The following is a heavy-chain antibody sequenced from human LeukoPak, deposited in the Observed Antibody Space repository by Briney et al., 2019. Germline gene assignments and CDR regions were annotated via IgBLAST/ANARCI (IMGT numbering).Heavy chain of an antibody. CDR1: GGSISSSSYY. Sequence: PSETLSLTCTVSGGSISSSSYYWGWIRQPPGKGLEWIGSIYYSGSTYYNPSLKSRVTISVDASKNQFSLKLSSVTAADTAVYYCAKLGSFYYYMDVWGKGTTVTVSS. CDR3: AKLGSFYYYMDV. J-gene: IGHJ6*03. D-gene: IGHD3-16*01. V-gene: IGHV4-39*07. CDR2: IYYSGST.